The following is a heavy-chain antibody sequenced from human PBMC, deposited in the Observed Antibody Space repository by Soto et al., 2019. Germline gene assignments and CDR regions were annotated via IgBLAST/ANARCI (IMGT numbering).Heavy chain of an antibody. CDR1: GGTFSSYA. CDR3: ARPREPRWLQLGGDAFDI. D-gene: IGHD5-12*01. V-gene: IGHV1-69*12. CDR2: IIPIFGTA. Sequence: QVQLVQSGAEVKKPGSSVKVSCKASGGTFSSYAISWVRQAPGQGLEWMGGIIPIFGTANYAQKFQGRVTITAVESTSTAYMELSSLRSEDTAVYYCARPREPRWLQLGGDAFDIWGQGTMVTVSS. J-gene: IGHJ3*02.